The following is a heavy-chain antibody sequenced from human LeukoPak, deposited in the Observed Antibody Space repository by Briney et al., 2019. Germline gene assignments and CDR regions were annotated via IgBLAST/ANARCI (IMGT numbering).Heavy chain of an antibody. D-gene: IGHD2-15*01. V-gene: IGHV4-59*01. CDR3: ARVDGGYCSGGSCYSYRFDP. Sequence: SETLSLTCTVSGGSITNYYWSWIRQPPGKGLEWIAYIYYSGSTNYNPSLKSRLTMSADTSKNQFSLKLSSVTAADTAVYYCARVDGGYCSGGSCYSYRFDPWGQGTLVTVSS. J-gene: IGHJ5*02. CDR2: IYYSGST. CDR1: GGSITNYY.